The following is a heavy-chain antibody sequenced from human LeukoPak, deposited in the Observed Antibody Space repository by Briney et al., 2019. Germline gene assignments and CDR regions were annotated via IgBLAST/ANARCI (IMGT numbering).Heavy chain of an antibody. Sequence: GGSLRLSCTTSGFTFNTYSMTWVRQAPGKGLEWVSAINDDTPYYADSVKGWFTVSRDNSKDTLYLHLNSLTAEDTAIYCCAKEHDLWHEEGNWFDTWGQGVLVTVSS. CDR2: INDDTP. CDR3: AKEHDLWHEEGNWFDT. CDR1: GFTFNTYS. J-gene: IGHJ5*02. D-gene: IGHD3-3*01. V-gene: IGHV3-23*01.